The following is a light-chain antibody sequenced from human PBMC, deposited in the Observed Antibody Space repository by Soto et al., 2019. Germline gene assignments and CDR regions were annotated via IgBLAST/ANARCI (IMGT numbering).Light chain of an antibody. CDR3: QQVKSFPLT. Sequence: DIQLTQSPSFLSASVGDRVTITCRASQGIASFLAWYQEKPGKAPKLLIYAASTLESGVPSRFSGGGSGTEFTLTISSLQPEDFATYSCQQVKSFPLTFGGGTKVDI. CDR1: QGIASF. V-gene: IGKV1-9*01. J-gene: IGKJ4*01. CDR2: AAS.